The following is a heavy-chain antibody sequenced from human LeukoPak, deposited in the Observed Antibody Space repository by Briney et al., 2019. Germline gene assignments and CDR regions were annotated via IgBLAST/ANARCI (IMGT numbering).Heavy chain of an antibody. J-gene: IGHJ4*02. CDR2: IYIGGYI. CDR3: ATCSQPLVGHFEF. V-gene: IGHV3-53*01. CDR1: GFTVSSTY. Sequence: PGGSLRLSCAASGFTVSSTYMNWVRQAPGKGLEWVSVIYIGGYIYYTDSVKGRFTISRDNSKNTLYLQMDSLRAEETAIYYCATCSQPLVGHFEFWGQGTLVTVSS. D-gene: IGHD2-8*01.